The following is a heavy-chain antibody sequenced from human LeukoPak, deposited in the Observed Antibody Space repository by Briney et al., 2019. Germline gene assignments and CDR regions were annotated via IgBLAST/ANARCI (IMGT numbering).Heavy chain of an antibody. CDR1: GGSISSGDYY. J-gene: IGHJ5*02. D-gene: IGHD2-21*02. CDR2: IYYSGST. V-gene: IGHV4-30-4*01. Sequence: SETLSLTCTVSGGSISSGDYYWSWIRQPPGKGLEWIGYIYYSGSTYYNPSLKSRVTISVDTSKSQFSLKLSSVTAADTAVYYCARGHKVTRGGYWFDPWGQGTLVTVSS. CDR3: ARGHKVTRGGYWFDP.